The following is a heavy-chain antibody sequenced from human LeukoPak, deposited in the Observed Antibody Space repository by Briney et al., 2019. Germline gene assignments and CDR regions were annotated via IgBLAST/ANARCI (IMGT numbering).Heavy chain of an antibody. Sequence: GGSLRLSCAASGFTFSIAWMSWVRQAPGKGLEWLGQIKKKTDGATTSYAASVKGRFTISRDDSKNTLFLQMNSLKTEDTALYYCTWSGLKIESWGQGTLVTVSS. D-gene: IGHD3-3*01. CDR1: GFTFSIAW. CDR2: IKKKTDGATT. V-gene: IGHV3-15*01. J-gene: IGHJ4*02. CDR3: TWSGLKIES.